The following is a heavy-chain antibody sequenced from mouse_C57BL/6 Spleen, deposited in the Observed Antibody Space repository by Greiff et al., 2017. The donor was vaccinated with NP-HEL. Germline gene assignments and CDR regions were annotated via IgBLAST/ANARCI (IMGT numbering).Heavy chain of an antibody. V-gene: IGHV5-4*01. CDR2: ISDGGSYT. CDR3: ARGGPPEGGFAY. J-gene: IGHJ3*01. Sequence: EVQLVESGGGLVKPGGSLKLSCAASGFTFSSYAMSWVRQTPEKRLEWVATISDGGSYTYYPDNVKGRFTISRDNAKNNLYLQMSHLKSEDTAMYYCARGGPPEGGFAYWGQGTLVTVSA. CDR1: GFTFSSYA.